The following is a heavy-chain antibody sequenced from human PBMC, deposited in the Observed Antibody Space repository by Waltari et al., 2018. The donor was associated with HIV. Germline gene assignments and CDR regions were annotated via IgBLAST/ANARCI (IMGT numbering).Heavy chain of an antibody. CDR3: VSGPRGGADY. Sequence: QVQLKESGPGLVKPSETLSLTCSVSGGSVNSDSYYWSWIRQPRGKGLEWIGYIYNSGSTTYNPSLSSRVTISVDTSKNQFSLSLRSVTAADTAMYYCVSGPRGGADYWGQGTLVTVSS. CDR1: GGSVNSDSYY. CDR2: IYNSGST. V-gene: IGHV4-61*01. D-gene: IGHD3-16*01. J-gene: IGHJ4*02.